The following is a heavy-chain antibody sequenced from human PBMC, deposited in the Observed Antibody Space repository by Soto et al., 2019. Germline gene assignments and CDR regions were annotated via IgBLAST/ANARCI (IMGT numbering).Heavy chain of an antibody. V-gene: IGHV3-66*01. Sequence: EVQLVESGGGLVQPGGSLRLSCAASGFTVSSNYMSWVRQAPGKGLEWVSVIYSGGSTYYADSVKGRFTISRDNSKNTLYLQMNSLRAEDTAVYYCARDRGHCSSTSSYGPNPANWFDPWGQGTLVTVSS. CDR1: GFTVSSNY. CDR3: ARDRGHCSSTSSYGPNPANWFDP. J-gene: IGHJ5*02. CDR2: IYSGGST. D-gene: IGHD2-2*01.